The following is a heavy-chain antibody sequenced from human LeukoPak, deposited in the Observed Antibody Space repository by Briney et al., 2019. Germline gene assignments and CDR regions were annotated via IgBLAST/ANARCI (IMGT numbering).Heavy chain of an antibody. CDR3: ASSVEDAFDI. Sequence: SETLSLTCTVSGGSISIYYWSWIRQPPGKGLEWIGYIYYSGSANYNPSLKSRVTISVDTSKNQFSLKLSSVTAADTAVYYCASSVEDAFDIWGQGTMVTVSS. V-gene: IGHV4-59*08. D-gene: IGHD5/OR15-5a*01. CDR2: IYYSGSA. J-gene: IGHJ3*02. CDR1: GGSISIYY.